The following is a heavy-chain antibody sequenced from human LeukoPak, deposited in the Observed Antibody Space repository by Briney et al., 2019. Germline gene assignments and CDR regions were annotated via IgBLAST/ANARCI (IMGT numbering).Heavy chain of an antibody. CDR3: ATERRGTFDF. CDR2: ISPGSSYK. Sequence: GGSLRLSCTASTFTFSDDYMACIRQAPGKGLEWVSSISPGSSYKYSADSVKGRFTISRDDAENSVYLQMNSLSVEDTAVYYYATERRGTFDFWGQGSLVTVSS. D-gene: IGHD1-1*01. CDR1: TFTFSDDY. V-gene: IGHV3-11*05. J-gene: IGHJ4*02.